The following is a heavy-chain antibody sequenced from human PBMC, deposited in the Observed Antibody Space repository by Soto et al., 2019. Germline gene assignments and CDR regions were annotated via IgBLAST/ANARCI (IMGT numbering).Heavy chain of an antibody. J-gene: IGHJ4*02. V-gene: IGHV3-30*03. CDR2: ISYDGSNK. CDR1: GFTFSSYG. D-gene: IGHD2-2*01. Sequence: GGSLRLSCAASGFTFSSYGMHWVRQAPGKGLEWVAVISYDGSNKYYADSVKGRFTISRDNARATLYLQIHSLSVDDTATYYCEAYAEGSYRPPYDYWGQGTLVTVSS. CDR3: EAYAEGSYRPPYDY.